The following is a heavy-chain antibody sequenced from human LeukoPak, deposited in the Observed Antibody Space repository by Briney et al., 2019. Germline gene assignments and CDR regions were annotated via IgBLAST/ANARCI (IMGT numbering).Heavy chain of an antibody. D-gene: IGHD2-2*02. CDR3: ARSVPAAIVHYFQH. Sequence: PGRSLRLSCAASGFTFSTYAMHWVRQVPGKGLEWVVVISYDGSNKYYADSVKGRFTISRDNSKNTLYLQMNSLRAEDTAVYYCARSVPAAIVHYFQHWGQGTLVTVSS. CDR2: ISYDGSNK. CDR1: GFTFSTYA. V-gene: IGHV3-30-3*01. J-gene: IGHJ1*01.